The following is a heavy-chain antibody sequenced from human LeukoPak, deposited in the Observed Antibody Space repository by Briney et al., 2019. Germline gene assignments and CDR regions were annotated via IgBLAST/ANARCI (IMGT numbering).Heavy chain of an antibody. CDR1: GGSISSYY. Sequence: SETLSLTCTVSGGSISSYYWNWIRQPPGKGLEWIGYIYYSGSTNYNPSLKSRVTISVDTSKNQFSLKLSSVTAADTAVYYCAREYYDILTGYSNAFDIWGQGTMVTVSS. CDR2: IYYSGST. CDR3: AREYYDILTGYSNAFDI. J-gene: IGHJ3*02. D-gene: IGHD3-9*01. V-gene: IGHV4-59*01.